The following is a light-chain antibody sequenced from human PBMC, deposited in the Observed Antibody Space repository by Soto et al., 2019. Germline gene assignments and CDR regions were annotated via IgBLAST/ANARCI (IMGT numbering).Light chain of an antibody. CDR3: QQYSDAPHT. V-gene: IGKV3-20*01. Sequence: EIVLTQSPGTLSLSPGERATLSCRASQSVSNNYLAWYQQKPGQAPRLLIYGASNRATGIPDRFSGSGSGTDFTLTISRLEPEDFAVYYCQQYSDAPHTFGLGTKVDIK. CDR2: GAS. CDR1: QSVSNNY. J-gene: IGKJ2*01.